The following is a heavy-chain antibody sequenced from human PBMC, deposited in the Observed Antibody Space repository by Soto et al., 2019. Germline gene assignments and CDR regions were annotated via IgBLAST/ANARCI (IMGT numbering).Heavy chain of an antibody. CDR3: AKNQGVELVPLATVDWFDP. D-gene: IGHD1-26*01. J-gene: IGHJ5*02. V-gene: IGHV4-30-4*01. Sequence: PSETLSLTCTVSGGSISSGDYYWSWIRQPPGKGLEWIGYIYYSGSTYYNPSLKSRVTISVDTSKNQFSLKLSSVTAEDTAVYHCAKNQGVELVPLATVDWFDPWGQGSVVTVSS. CDR2: IYYSGST. CDR1: GGSISSGDYY.